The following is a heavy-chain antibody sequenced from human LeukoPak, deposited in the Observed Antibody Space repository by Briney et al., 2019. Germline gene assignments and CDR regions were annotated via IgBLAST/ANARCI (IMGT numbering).Heavy chain of an antibody. CDR2: ISPSGGAI. V-gene: IGHV3-11*04. CDR3: ARANHHMSGSSTSWYQATFDY. J-gene: IGHJ4*02. D-gene: IGHD2-2*01. Sequence: GGSLRLSCAASGFTFSDYYMSWIRQAPGKGLEWVSYISPSGGAIYYADSVKGRFTISRDNAKNSLYLQMNSLRDEDTAVYYCARANHHMSGSSTSWYQATFDYWGQGTLVTVSS. CDR1: GFTFSDYY.